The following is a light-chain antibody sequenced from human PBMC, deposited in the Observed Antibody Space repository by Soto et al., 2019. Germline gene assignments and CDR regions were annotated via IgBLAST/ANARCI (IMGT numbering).Light chain of an antibody. CDR1: QSVSSNY. Sequence: EIVLTHPPGTLSLRAGERASLSCRASQSVSSNYLAWYQQKPGQAPKVLIYRASIRATGIPDRFSGSGSGTDFTLTISRLEPEDFAVYYCHQYGTSVGTFGQGTKVDIK. CDR2: RAS. V-gene: IGKV3-20*01. CDR3: HQYGTSVGT. J-gene: IGKJ1*01.